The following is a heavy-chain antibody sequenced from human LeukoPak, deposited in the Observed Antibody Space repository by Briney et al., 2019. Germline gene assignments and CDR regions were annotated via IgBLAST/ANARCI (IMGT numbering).Heavy chain of an antibody. D-gene: IGHD1-26*01. CDR3: ARSTYSGSYLVS. CDR2: INSDGSST. Sequence: GGSLRLSCEASGFSFSSYWMHWVRQAPGKGLVWVSRINSDGSSTTYADSVKGRLTISRDNAKNTLYLQVNSLGDEDTAVYYCARSTYSGSYLVSWGQGTLVTVSS. V-gene: IGHV3-74*01. CDR1: GFSFSSYW. J-gene: IGHJ4*02.